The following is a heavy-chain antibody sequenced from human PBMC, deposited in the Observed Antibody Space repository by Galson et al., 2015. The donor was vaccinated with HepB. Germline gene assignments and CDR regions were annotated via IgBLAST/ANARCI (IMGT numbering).Heavy chain of an antibody. V-gene: IGHV3-30*18. J-gene: IGHJ2*01. D-gene: IGHD6-13*01. CDR1: SSYG. CDR2: ISYDGSNK. CDR3: AKTSSSWYSGWYFDL. Sequence: SSYGMHWVRQAPGKGLEWVAVISYDGSNKYYADSVKGRFTISRDNSKNTLYLQMNSLRAEDTAVYYCAKTSSSWYSGWYFDLWGRGTLVTVSS.